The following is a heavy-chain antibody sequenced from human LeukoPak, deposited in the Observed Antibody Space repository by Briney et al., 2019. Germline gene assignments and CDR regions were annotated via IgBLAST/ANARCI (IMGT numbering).Heavy chain of an antibody. CDR1: GYTFTSYY. Sequence: ASVKVSCKASGYTFTSYYMHWVRQAPGQGLEWMGIINPTGGATTYGQQFQGRVTMTRDMSTSIIYMELSSLRSEDSAMYYCARVGSVAAVGDYWGQGTLVTVSS. V-gene: IGHV1-46*01. J-gene: IGHJ4*02. CDR3: ARVGSVAAVGDY. D-gene: IGHD6-19*01. CDR2: INPTGGAT.